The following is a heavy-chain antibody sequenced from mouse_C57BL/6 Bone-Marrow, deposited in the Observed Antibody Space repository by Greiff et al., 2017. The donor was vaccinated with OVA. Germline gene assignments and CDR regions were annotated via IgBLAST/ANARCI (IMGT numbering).Heavy chain of an antibody. CDR1: GYTFTSYW. J-gene: IGHJ4*01. D-gene: IGHD1-1*01. CDR2: IDPNSGGT. V-gene: IGHV1-72*01. CDR3: ARLFITTVVATSYYAMDY. Sequence: QVQLQQPGAELVKPGASVKLSCKASGYTFTSYWMHWVKQRPGRGLEWIGRIDPNSGGTKYNEKFKSKATLTVDKPSSTAYMQLSSLTSEDSAVYYCARLFITTVVATSYYAMDYWGQGTSVTVSS.